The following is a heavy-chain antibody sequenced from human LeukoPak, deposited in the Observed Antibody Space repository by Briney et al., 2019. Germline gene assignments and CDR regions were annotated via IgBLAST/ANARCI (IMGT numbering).Heavy chain of an antibody. Sequence: PGGSLRLSCAASGFTFSSYSMNWVRQAPGKGLEWVSAISASGGSKYADSVKGRFTISRDNSKNTLYLQMKSLRAEDTAVYYCAKDLSDYGDLYYFDYWGQGTLVTVSS. CDR2: ISASGGS. V-gene: IGHV3-23*01. CDR1: GFTFSSYS. D-gene: IGHD4-17*01. J-gene: IGHJ4*02. CDR3: AKDLSDYGDLYYFDY.